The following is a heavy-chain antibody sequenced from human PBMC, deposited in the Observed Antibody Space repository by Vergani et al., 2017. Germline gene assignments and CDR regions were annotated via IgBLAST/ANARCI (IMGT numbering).Heavy chain of an antibody. D-gene: IGHD5-18*01. Sequence: QVQLVESGGGVVQPGGSLRLSCAASGFTLSSYGMHWVRQAPGKGLEWVAFIRYDGNNKYYADSVKGRVTISRDSSKNTLYLQMSSLRAEDTALYYCAKDSRPMGTSDWFDPWGQGTLVTVSS. CDR3: AKDSRPMGTSDWFDP. CDR2: IRYDGNNK. V-gene: IGHV3-30*02. CDR1: GFTLSSYG. J-gene: IGHJ5*02.